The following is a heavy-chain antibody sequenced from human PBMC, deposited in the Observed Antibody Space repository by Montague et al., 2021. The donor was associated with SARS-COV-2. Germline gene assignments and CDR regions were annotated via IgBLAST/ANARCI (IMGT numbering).Heavy chain of an antibody. Sequence: SLRLSCAASGFTFRSYWMHWVRQAPGKGLVWVSRINSDGSSTGYADSVKGRFTISRDNAKNTLYLQMNSLRAEDTAVYYCARSIGDFWNGYEDYYSAMGVWGQGATVTVSS. CDR2: INSDGSST. CDR3: ARSIGDFWNGYEDYYSAMGV. V-gene: IGHV3-74*01. CDR1: GFTFRSYW. J-gene: IGHJ6*02. D-gene: IGHD3-3*01.